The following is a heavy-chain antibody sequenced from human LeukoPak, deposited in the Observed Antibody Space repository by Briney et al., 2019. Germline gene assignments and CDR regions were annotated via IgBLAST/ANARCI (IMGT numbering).Heavy chain of an antibody. Sequence: SETLSLTCTVSGGSISSYYWSWIRQPAGKGLEWIGRIYTSGSTNYNPSLKSRVTISVDKSKNQFSLKLSSVTAADTAVYYCARSPVVVPAAIDCWGQGNLVNVSS. CDR3: ARSPVVVPAAIDC. CDR2: IYTSGST. V-gene: IGHV4-4*07. D-gene: IGHD2-2*01. CDR1: GGSISSYY. J-gene: IGHJ4*02.